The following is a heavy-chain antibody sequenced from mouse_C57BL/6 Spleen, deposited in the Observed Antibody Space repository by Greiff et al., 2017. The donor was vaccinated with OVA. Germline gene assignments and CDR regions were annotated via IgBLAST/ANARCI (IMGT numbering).Heavy chain of an antibody. J-gene: IGHJ4*01. CDR3: ARDGYYHYAMDY. CDR1: GYTFTSYW. CDR2: IDPSGSET. Sequence: QVQLQQPGAELVRPGSSVKLSCKASGYTFTSYWMHWVKPRPIQGLEWIGNIDPSGSETHYNQKFKDKATLTVDKSSSTAYMQLSSLTSEDSAVYYCARDGYYHYAMDYWGQGTSVTVSS. V-gene: IGHV1-52*01. D-gene: IGHD2-3*01.